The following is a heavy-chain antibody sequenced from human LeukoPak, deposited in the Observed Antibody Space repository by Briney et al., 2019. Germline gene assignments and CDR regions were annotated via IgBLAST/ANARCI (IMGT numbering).Heavy chain of an antibody. Sequence: SETLSLTCTVSGDSISSSSYYWGWIRQPPGKGLEWIGSIYYSGSTYYNPSLKSRVTISVDTSKNQFSLKLSSVTAADTAVYSCASHDFWSGYPKFDYWGQGTLDTVSS. V-gene: IGHV4-39*01. J-gene: IGHJ4*02. D-gene: IGHD3-3*01. CDR2: IYYSGST. CDR1: GDSISSSSYY. CDR3: ASHDFWSGYPKFDY.